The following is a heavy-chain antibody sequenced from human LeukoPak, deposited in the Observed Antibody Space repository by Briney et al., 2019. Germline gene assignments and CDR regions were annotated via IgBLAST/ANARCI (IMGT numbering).Heavy chain of an antibody. V-gene: IGHV3-74*01. CDR3: AKDLYYYGSGSFFDY. CDR1: GFTFSSHW. CDR2: INSDGSST. Sequence: GGSLRLSCAASGFTFSSHWVHWVRQAPGKGLVWVSRINSDGSSTSNADSVKGRFTISRDNAKNTLYLQMNNLRAEDTAVYYCAKDLYYYGSGSFFDYWGQGTLVTVSS. D-gene: IGHD3-10*01. J-gene: IGHJ4*02.